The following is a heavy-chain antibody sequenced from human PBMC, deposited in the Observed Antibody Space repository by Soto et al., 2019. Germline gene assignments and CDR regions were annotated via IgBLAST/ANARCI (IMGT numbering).Heavy chain of an antibody. Sequence: SETLSLTWSVSGGSISSYYWTCIMQHPGKGLESIGYIYSSGSTNYNPSLRSRVTISVDNSKNTLYLQMSSLRGEDTAVYYCEKNRGRVTTSRHFDYWGQGTLVTSPQ. CDR3: EKNRGRVTTSRHFDY. J-gene: IGHJ4*02. CDR2: IYSSGST. D-gene: IGHD4-17*01. V-gene: IGHV4-59*08. CDR1: GGSISSYY.